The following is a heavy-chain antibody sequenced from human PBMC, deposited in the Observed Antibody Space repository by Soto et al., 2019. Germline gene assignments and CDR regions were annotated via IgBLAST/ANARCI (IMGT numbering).Heavy chain of an antibody. V-gene: IGHV4-59*01. CDR1: GGSISSYY. D-gene: IGHD3-10*01. J-gene: IGHJ6*04. CDR3: ARSPITMVRGVMIFYGMDV. Sequence: PSETLSRTCTVSGGSISSYYWSWIRQPPVKGLEWIGYIYYSGSTNYNPSLKSRVTISVDTSKNQFSLKLSSVTAADTAVYYCARSPITMVRGVMIFYGMDVWGEGTTVTVYS. CDR2: IYYSGST.